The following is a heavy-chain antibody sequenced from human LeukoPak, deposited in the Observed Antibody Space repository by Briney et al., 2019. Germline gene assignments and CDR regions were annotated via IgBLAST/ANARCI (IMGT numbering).Heavy chain of an antibody. CDR3: ASRRQWLVTAFGY. Sequence: SETLSLTCAVYGGSFSGYYWSWIRQPPGKGLEWIGEINHSGSTNYNPSLKSRVTISVDTSKNQFSLKLSSVTAADTAVYYCASRRQWLVTAFGYWGQGTLVTVSS. CDR2: INHSGST. D-gene: IGHD6-19*01. J-gene: IGHJ4*02. CDR1: GGSFSGYY. V-gene: IGHV4-34*01.